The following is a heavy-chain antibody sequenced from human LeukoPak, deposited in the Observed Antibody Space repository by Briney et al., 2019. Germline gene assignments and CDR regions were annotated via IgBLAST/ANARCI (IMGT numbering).Heavy chain of an antibody. V-gene: IGHV4-34*01. CDR2: INHSGST. Sequence: SETLSLTCAVYGGSFSGYYWSWIRQPPGKGLEWIWEINHSGSTNYNPSLKSRVTISVDTSKNQFSLKLSSVTAADTAVYYCARRSGLSRSRYYYCYMDVWGKGTTVTVSS. CDR1: GGSFSGYY. J-gene: IGHJ6*03. D-gene: IGHD2/OR15-2a*01. CDR3: ARRSGLSRSRYYYCYMDV.